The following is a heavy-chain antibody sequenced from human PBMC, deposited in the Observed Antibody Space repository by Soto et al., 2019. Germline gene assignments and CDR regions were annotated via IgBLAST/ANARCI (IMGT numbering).Heavy chain of an antibody. CDR2: IYSGGST. CDR3: ARGYCSGGSCPSDY. J-gene: IGHJ4*02. CDR1: GFTVSSNY. Sequence: EVQLVESGGGLVQPGGSLRLSCAASGFTVSSNYMSWVRQAPGKGLEWVSVIYSGGSTYYADSVKGRFTISRHNSKNTLYLQMNSLRAEDTAVYYCARGYCSGGSCPSDYWGQGTLVTVSS. D-gene: IGHD2-15*01. V-gene: IGHV3-53*04.